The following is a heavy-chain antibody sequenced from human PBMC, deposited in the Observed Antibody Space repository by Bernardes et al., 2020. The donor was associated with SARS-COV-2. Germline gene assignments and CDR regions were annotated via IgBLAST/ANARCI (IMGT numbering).Heavy chain of an antibody. CDR1: GYTFSSYG. V-gene: IGHV1-18*01. CDR2: ISATNGHT. J-gene: IGHJ4*02. CDR3: ARDDFEYTNSWYCDY. D-gene: IGHD6-13*01. Sequence: ASVKVSCKTSGYTFSSYGISWVRQAPGHGLAWMGGISATNGHTHFAQKCQDRVTLTADTSTSTVYMELRSLRSDDTAVFFCARDDFEYTNSWYCDYWGQGTLVTVSS.